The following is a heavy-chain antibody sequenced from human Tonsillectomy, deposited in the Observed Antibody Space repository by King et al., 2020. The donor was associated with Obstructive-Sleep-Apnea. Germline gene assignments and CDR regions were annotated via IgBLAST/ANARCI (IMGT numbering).Heavy chain of an antibody. Sequence: VQLVESGGGLVQPGGSLRLSCAASGFTFSSYWMHWVRQAPGKGLVWVSRINSDGSSTSYADSVKGRFTISRDNAKNTLYLQMNSLRAEDTAVYYCARDPREYGLGMYCSSTSCVSNWFDPWGQGTLVTVSS. CDR1: GFTFSSYW. CDR2: INSDGSST. J-gene: IGHJ5*02. CDR3: ARDPREYGLGMYCSSTSCVSNWFDP. D-gene: IGHD2-2*01. V-gene: IGHV3-74*01.